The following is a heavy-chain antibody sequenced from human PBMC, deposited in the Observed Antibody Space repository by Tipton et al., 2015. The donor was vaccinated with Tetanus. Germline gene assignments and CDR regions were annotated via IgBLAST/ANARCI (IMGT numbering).Heavy chain of an antibody. CDR2: IYPGDFEI. V-gene: IGHV5-51*01. J-gene: IGHJ5*02. CDR3: ARLPKHYSASGST. Sequence: QSGAEVKKSGESLKISCKASGYSFTSYWIGWVRQMPGKGPEWMGIIYPGDFEIRYSPSFQGQVTISADKSINTAYLQWSSLKASDTAIYFCARLPKHYSASGSTWGQGTQVTVSS. D-gene: IGHD3-10*01. CDR1: GYSFTSYW.